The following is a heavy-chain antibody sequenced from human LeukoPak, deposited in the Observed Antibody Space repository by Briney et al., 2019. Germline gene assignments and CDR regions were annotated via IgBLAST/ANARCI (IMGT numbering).Heavy chain of an antibody. V-gene: IGHV3-30*02. CDR2: IGHDGNHK. J-gene: IGHJ4*02. CDR1: GFTSSSYG. Sequence: RGSLCLSRAASGFTSSSYGKHRVRQAPGKGLEWVAYIGHDGNHKFYDDSVKGRFTISRDNPENTLFLQMNRLRPDDTGVYYCAKKGSASNTGGATDFWGQGSVVTVSS. CDR3: AKKGSASNTGGATDF. D-gene: IGHD2-8*02.